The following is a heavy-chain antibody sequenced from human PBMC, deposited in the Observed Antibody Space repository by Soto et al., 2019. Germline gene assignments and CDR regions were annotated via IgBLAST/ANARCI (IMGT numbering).Heavy chain of an antibody. CDR1: GGSLSGYY. J-gene: IGHJ6*03. V-gene: IGHV4-34*01. CDR3: ARGVGVVPYYYYYYMDV. CDR2: INPSGGT. Sequence: SETLSLTCGVYGGSLSGYYWTWIRQPPGKGLEWIGEINPSGGTKYNPSLKSRVTISVDTSKNQFSLKLSSVTAADTAVYYCARGVGVVPYYYYYYMDVWGKGTTVTVSS. D-gene: IGHD3-3*01.